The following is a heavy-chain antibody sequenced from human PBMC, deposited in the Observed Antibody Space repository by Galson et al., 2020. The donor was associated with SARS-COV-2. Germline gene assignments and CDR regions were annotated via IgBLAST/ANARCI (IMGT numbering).Heavy chain of an antibody. V-gene: IGHV4-31*01. J-gene: IGHJ4*02. Sequence: SAPLSLTCTVSGGSISSGGYYWRWHRHHQGKGLEWTGYIPYSGNSYYNPSLKSHVTVSVDTSRNQFSLKLGSVTAADTAVYYCARSRISMIQGVEFWGQGTLVTVSP. CDR1: GGSISSGGYY. D-gene: IGHD3-10*01. CDR3: ARSRISMIQGVEF. CDR2: IPYSGNS.